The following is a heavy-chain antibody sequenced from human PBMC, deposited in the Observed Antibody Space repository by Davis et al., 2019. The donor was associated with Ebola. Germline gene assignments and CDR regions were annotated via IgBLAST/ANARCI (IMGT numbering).Heavy chain of an antibody. CDR1: GGSISSGDYY. CDR3: ARGRDCRSTSCFYYYYYMDV. J-gene: IGHJ6*03. D-gene: IGHD2-2*01. CDR2: IYYSGST. V-gene: IGHV4-30-4*01. Sequence: SETLSLTCTVSGGSISSGDYYWSWIRQPPGKGLEWIGYIYYSGSTYYNPSLKSRVTISVDTSKNQFSLKLSSVTAADTAVYYCARGRDCRSTSCFYYYYYMDVWGKGTTVTVSS.